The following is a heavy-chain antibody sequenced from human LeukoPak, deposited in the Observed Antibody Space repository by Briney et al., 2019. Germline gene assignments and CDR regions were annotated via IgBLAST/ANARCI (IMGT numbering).Heavy chain of an antibody. J-gene: IGHJ4*02. D-gene: IGHD3-10*01. CDR2: ISGSAGST. V-gene: IGHV3-23*01. CDR1: GFPFSSYD. CDR3: ARDYHYGSGSYYPQYYFDY. Sequence: GGSLRLSCAASGFPFSSYDMSWVRQAPGKGLEWVSGISGSAGSTYYADSVKGRFTISRDNSKSTLYLQMNSLRAEDTAVYYCARDYHYGSGSYYPQYYFDYWGQGTLVTVSS.